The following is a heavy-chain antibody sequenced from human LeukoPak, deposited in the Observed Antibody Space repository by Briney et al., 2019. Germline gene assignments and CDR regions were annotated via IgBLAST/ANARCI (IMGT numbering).Heavy chain of an antibody. CDR2: IYSGGST. D-gene: IGHD6-19*01. J-gene: IGHJ4*02. CDR3: ARVETDSGALDY. CDR1: GFTVSSNY. V-gene: IGHV3-53*01. Sequence: GGSLRLSCAASGFTVSSNYMSWVRQAPGKGLEWVSVIYSGGSTYYADSVKGRFTISRDNSKNTLYLQTNSLRAEDTAVYYCARVETDSGALDYWGQGTLVTVSS.